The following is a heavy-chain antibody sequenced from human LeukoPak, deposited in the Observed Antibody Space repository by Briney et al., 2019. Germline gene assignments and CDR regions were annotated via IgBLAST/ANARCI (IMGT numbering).Heavy chain of an antibody. CDR2: IIPIFGTA. CDR1: GGTFSSYA. V-gene: IGHV1-69*01. D-gene: IGHD3-16*02. CDR3: ARAQTYYDYVWGSYRYTYFDY. Sequence: SVKVSCKASGGTFSSYAISWVRQAPGQGLEWMGGIIPIFGTANYAQKFQGRVMITADESTSTAYMELSSLRSEDTAVYYCARAQTYYDYVWGSYRYTYFDYWGQGTLVTVSS. J-gene: IGHJ4*02.